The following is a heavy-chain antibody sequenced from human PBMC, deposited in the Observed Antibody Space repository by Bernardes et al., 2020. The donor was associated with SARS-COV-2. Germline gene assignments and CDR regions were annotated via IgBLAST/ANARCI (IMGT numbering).Heavy chain of an antibody. V-gene: IGHV3-30*18. CDR1: GFTFSSYG. CDR2: ISYDGSNK. D-gene: IGHD3-22*01. Sequence: GGSLRLSCAASGFTFSSYGMHWVRQAPGKGLEWVAVISYDGSNKYYADSVKGRFTISRDNSKNTLYLQMNSLRAEDTAVYYCAKDHYDSSGYYFRAEYFQHWGQGTLVTVSS. J-gene: IGHJ1*01. CDR3: AKDHYDSSGYYFRAEYFQH.